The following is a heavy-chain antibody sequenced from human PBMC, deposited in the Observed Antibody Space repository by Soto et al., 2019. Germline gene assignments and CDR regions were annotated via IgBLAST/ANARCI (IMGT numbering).Heavy chain of an antibody. V-gene: IGHV4-39*01. D-gene: IGHD5-12*01. CDR1: GGSISSSSYY. CDR2: IYYSGST. J-gene: IGHJ2*01. Sequence: SETLSLTCTVSGGSISSSSYYWGWIRQPPGKGLEWIGSIYYSGSTYYNPSLKSRVTISVDTSKNQFSLKLSSVTAADTAVYYCARHRIVEIVATINHWYFDLWGRGTLVNVSS. CDR3: ARHRIVEIVATINHWYFDL.